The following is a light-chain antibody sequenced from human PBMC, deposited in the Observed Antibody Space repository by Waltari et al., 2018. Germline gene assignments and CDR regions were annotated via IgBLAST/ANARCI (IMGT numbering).Light chain of an antibody. V-gene: IGLV3-25*03. CDR2: KDS. CDR3: QSADREDTYVV. CDR1: ALPKQY. J-gene: IGLJ2*01. Sequence: SYELTQPPSVSVSPGQTAGITCSGDALPKQYAYWYQQKPGQAPVLVIYKDSERPSGIRERFSGSSSGTTVTLNSRGVQAEDEAHYYCQSADREDTYVVFGGGTKLTVL.